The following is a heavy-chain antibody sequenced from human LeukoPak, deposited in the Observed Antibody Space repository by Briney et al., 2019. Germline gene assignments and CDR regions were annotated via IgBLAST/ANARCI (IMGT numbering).Heavy chain of an antibody. CDR1: GFTFRSYA. CDR2: ISYTSDHT. V-gene: IGHV3-23*01. J-gene: IGHJ4*02. Sequence: GGSLRLSCAASGFTFRSYAMSWVRQAPGKGLEWVSIISYTSDHTKDADSVKGRFTISRDNSKNTLYLQMNSLRAEDTAVYYCARDQDLDYWGQGTLVTVSS. CDR3: ARDQDLDY.